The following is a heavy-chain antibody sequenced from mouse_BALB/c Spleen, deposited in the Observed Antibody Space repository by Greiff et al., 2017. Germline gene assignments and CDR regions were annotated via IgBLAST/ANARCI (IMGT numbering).Heavy chain of an antibody. J-gene: IGHJ3*01. CDR3: ARSPIYDGYSWFAY. D-gene: IGHD2-3*01. Sequence: DVLLVESGGGLVQPGGSRKLSCAASGFTFSSFGMHWVRQAPEKGLEWVAYISSGSSTIYYADTVKGRFTISRDNPKNTLFLQMTSLRSEDTAMYYCARSPIYDGYSWFAYWGQGTLVTVSA. CDR1: GFTFSSFG. CDR2: ISSGSSTI. V-gene: IGHV5-17*02.